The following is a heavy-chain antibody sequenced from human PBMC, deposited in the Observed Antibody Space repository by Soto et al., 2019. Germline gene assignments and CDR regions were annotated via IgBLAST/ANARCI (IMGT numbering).Heavy chain of an antibody. CDR3: ARVVWAKFRGVSKFNWFDL. D-gene: IGHD3-10*01. J-gene: IGHJ5*02. CDR1: VCTLSSYA. CDR2: IITIVGTA. Sequence: GAAVKVPCKASVCTLSSYAISWVRQAPGQGREWMGAIITIVGTANYAQKFQGRVTITADKSTSTAYMELSSLRSEDTAVYCCARVVWAKFRGVSKFNWFDLWGQGTLVTVSS. V-gene: IGHV1-69*06.